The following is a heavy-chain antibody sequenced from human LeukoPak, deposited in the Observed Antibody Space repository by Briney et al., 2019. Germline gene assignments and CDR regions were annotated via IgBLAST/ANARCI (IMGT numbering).Heavy chain of an antibody. D-gene: IGHD3-3*01. V-gene: IGHV1-2*02. CDR1: GYTFTGYY. CDR3: ARPTTGGSLEWLPPYY. J-gene: IGHJ4*02. CDR2: INPNSGGT. Sequence: ASVKVSCKASGYTFTGYYMHWVRQAPGQGLEWMGWINPNSGGTNYAQKFQGRVTMTRDTSISTAYMELSRLRSDDTAVYYCARPTTGGSLEWLPPYYWGQGTLVTVSS.